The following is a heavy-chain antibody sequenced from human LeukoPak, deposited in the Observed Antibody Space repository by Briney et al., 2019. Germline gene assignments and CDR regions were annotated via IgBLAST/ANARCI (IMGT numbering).Heavy chain of an antibody. J-gene: IGHJ4*02. CDR3: ARGRDPYKVGY. Sequence: SETLSPTCTVSGDSVSSGGYHWSWIRQPPGKGLEWIGCVLYSGSTKYNPSLKSRVTISVDTSKNQFSLKLNSVTAADTAVYYCARGRDPYKVGYWGQGTLVTVSS. V-gene: IGHV4-61*08. CDR1: GDSVSSGGYH. CDR2: VLYSGST. D-gene: IGHD5-24*01.